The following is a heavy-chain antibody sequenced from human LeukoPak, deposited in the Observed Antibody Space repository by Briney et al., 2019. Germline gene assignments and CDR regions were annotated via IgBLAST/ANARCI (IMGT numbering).Heavy chain of an antibody. J-gene: IGHJ4*02. V-gene: IGHV4-30-4*08. CDR2: IYYSGST. CDR3: ARITTVTTPYFDY. CDR1: GGSISSGGYS. Sequence: SSQTLSLTCTVAGGSISSGGYSWSWIRQPPGKGLGWIGYIYYSGSTYYNPSLKSRVTISVDTSKNPFSLKLSSVTAADTAVYYCARITTVTTPYFDYWGQGTLVTVSS. D-gene: IGHD4-17*01.